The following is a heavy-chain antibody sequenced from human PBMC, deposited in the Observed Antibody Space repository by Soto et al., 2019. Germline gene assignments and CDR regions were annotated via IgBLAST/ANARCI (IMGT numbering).Heavy chain of an antibody. CDR3: ASPANYGDYILDYYYMDV. CDR1: GGSFSGYY. Sequence: SETLSLTCAVYGGSFSGYYWSWIRQPPGKGLEWIGEINHSGSTNYNPSLKSRVTISVDTSKNQFSLKLSSVTAADTAVYYCASPANYGDYILDYYYMDVWGKGTTVTVSS. CDR2: INHSGST. J-gene: IGHJ6*03. V-gene: IGHV4-34*01. D-gene: IGHD4-17*01.